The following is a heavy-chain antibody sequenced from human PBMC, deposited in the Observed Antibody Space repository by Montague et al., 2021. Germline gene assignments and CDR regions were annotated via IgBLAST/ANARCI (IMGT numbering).Heavy chain of an antibody. J-gene: IGHJ4*02. Sequence: SETLSLTCTVSGDSISSSHYNWVWNRQRPGLQRVWLMNNNDSSVYNSNLTGRVSITLDTSSTHFSLTMFPVTAAATAVYFCARIGGTGDDLLDYWGQGLLVTVS. V-gene: IGHV4-39*07. CDR2: MNNNDSS. D-gene: IGHD7-27*01. CDR3: ARIGGTGDDLLDY. CDR1: GDSISSSHYN.